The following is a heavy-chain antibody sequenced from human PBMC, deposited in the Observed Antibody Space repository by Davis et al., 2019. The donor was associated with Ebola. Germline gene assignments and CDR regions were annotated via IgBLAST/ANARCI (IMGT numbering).Heavy chain of an antibody. Sequence: HTGGSLRLSCTTSGFTFSTYALSWVRQAPGKGLVWVSRINSDGSSTSYADSVKGRFTISRDNAKNSLYLQMNSLRAEDTAVYYCARVRSGSYWRYFDYWGQGTLVTVSS. D-gene: IGHD1-26*01. CDR1: GFTFSTYA. V-gene: IGHV3-74*01. CDR3: ARVRSGSYWRYFDY. J-gene: IGHJ4*02. CDR2: INSDGSST.